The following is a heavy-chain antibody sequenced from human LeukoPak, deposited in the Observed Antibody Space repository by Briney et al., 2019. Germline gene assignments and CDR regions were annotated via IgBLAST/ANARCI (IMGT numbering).Heavy chain of an antibody. V-gene: IGHV3-64*01. CDR2: ISSNGGST. D-gene: IGHD3-3*01. CDR1: GFTFSSYA. Sequence: GGSPRLSCAASGFTFSSYAMHWVRQAPGKGLEYVSAISSNGGSTYYANSVKGRFTISRDNSKNTLYLQMGSLRAEDMAVYYCARDQNSFWSGYYNWFDPWGQGTLVTVSS. CDR3: ARDQNSFWSGYYNWFDP. J-gene: IGHJ5*02.